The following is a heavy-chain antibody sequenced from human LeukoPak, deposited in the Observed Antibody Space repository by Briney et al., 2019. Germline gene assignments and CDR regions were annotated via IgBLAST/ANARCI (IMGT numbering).Heavy chain of an antibody. D-gene: IGHD2-2*01. CDR2: ISGSGGST. V-gene: IGHV3-23*01. CDR3: AGVIVVVGDLGY. Sequence: GGSLRLSCAASGFTFSSYAMSWVRQAPGKGLEWVSAISGSGGSTYYADSVKGRFTISRDNSKNTLYLQMNSLRAEDTAVCYCAGVIVVVGDLGYWGQGTLVTVSS. J-gene: IGHJ4*02. CDR1: GFTFSSYA.